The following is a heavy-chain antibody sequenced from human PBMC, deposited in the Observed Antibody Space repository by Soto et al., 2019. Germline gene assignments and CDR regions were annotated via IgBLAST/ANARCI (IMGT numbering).Heavy chain of an antibody. V-gene: IGHV3-49*03. Sequence: GGSLRLSCTASGFTFGDYAMSWFRQAPGKGLEWVGFIRSKAYGGTTEYAAAVKGRFTISRDDSKSIAYLTMNSLKTEDTAVYYCTRDLTLGPGSTSPISEWLRLPRATPFDYWGQGTLVTVSS. CDR3: TRDLTLGPGSTSPISEWLRLPRATPFDY. CDR2: IRSKAYGGTT. J-gene: IGHJ4*02. CDR1: GFTFGDYA. D-gene: IGHD2-2*01.